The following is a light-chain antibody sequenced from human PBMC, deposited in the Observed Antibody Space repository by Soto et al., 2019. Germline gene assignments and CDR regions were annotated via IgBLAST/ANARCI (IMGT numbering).Light chain of an antibody. CDR1: SGHSTYI. Sequence: QAVVTQSSSASASLGSSVKLTCTLNSGHSTYIIAWHQHQPGKVPRYLMKLEGSGSYNKGSGVPDRFSGSSSGADRYLTISNLQSEDEAAYYCETWDSDTRVFGGGTKLTVL. CDR2: LEGSGSY. CDR3: ETWDSDTRV. J-gene: IGLJ2*01. V-gene: IGLV4-60*03.